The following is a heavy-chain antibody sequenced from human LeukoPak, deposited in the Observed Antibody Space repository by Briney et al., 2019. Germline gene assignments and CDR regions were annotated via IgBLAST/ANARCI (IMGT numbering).Heavy chain of an antibody. CDR2: IIGTGAST. J-gene: IGHJ4*02. Sequence: PGRSLRLSCAASGFTFSIYGMSWVRQAPGKGLEWVSGIIGTGASTYYADSVKGRFTISRDNSKNTLYLQMNSLRAEDTAVYYCMFGWVTGPYWGQGTLVTVSS. V-gene: IGHV3-23*01. D-gene: IGHD3-10*02. CDR1: GFTFSIYG. CDR3: MFGWVTGPY.